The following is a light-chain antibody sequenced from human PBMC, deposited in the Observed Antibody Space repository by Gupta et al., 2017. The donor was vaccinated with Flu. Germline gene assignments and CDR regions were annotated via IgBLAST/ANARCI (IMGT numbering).Light chain of an antibody. CDR1: QSVSSY. CDR3: QQRSNWPVT. CDR2: DAS. J-gene: IGKJ2*01. Sequence: EIVLTQSPATLSLSPGERATLSCRASQSVSSYLAWYQQKPGQAPRLLIYDASNRATGIPARFSGSGSGTDFTLTISSLEPEDFAVYYCQQRSNWPVTFGQGTKRE. V-gene: IGKV3-11*01.